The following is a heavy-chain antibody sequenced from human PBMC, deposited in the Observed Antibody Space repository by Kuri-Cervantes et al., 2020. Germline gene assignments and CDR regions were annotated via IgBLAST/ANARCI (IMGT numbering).Heavy chain of an antibody. D-gene: IGHD3-16*02. Sequence: SETLSLTCAVSGGSISSSNWWSWVRQPPGKGLEWIGEIYHSGSTNYNPSLKSRVTISVDKSKNQFSLKLSSVTAADTAVYYCARETNLRFGGVIGPDYWGQGTLVTVSS. CDR2: IYHSGST. J-gene: IGHJ4*02. CDR1: GGSISSSNW. V-gene: IGHV4-4*02. CDR3: ARETNLRFGGVIGPDY.